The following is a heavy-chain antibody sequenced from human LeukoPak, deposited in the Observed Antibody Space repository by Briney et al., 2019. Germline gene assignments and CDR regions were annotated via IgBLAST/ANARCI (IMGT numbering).Heavy chain of an antibody. CDR2: ISYEGINK. CDR3: ARRYMATSAEDFDY. D-gene: IGHD5-24*01. V-gene: IGHV3-30*04. Sequence: GGAPRVSCAASGFTFSSYAMHWGRQAPGKGLEWVADISYEGINKYYADSVKGRFTISRDNSKTTLYLQMNSLRAEDTAVYYSARRYMATSAEDFDYSGQGTLVTASS. CDR1: GFTFSSYA. J-gene: IGHJ4*02.